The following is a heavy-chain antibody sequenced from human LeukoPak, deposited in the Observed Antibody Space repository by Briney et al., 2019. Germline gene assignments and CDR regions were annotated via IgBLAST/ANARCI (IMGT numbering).Heavy chain of an antibody. CDR3: AREKKTEWTTGAFDM. CDR2: TSPSGGTI. CDR1: GFTFNDYY. D-gene: IGHD3-3*01. V-gene: IGHV3-11*01. J-gene: IGHJ3*02. Sequence: GGSLRLSCAASGFTFNDYYMSWIRQAPETGLEWLSYTSPSGGTIYYTDSVKGRFTMSRDNAQNALYLEMNSLRAEDTAVYYCAREKKTEWTTGAFDMWGQGTMVIVSS.